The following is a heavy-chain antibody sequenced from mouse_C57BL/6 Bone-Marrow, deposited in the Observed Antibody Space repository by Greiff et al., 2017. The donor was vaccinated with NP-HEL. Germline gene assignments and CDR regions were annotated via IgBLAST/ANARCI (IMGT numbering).Heavy chain of an antibody. V-gene: IGHV1-54*01. CDR3: ASIYYDYVGRVYFDY. D-gene: IGHD2-4*01. Sequence: QVHVKQSGAELVRPGTSVKVSCKASGYAFTNYLIEWVKQRPGQGLEWIGVINPGSGGTNYNEKFKGKATLTADKSSSTAYMQLSSLTSEDSAVYFCASIYYDYVGRVYFDYWGQGTTLTVSS. J-gene: IGHJ2*01. CDR1: GYAFTNYL. CDR2: INPGSGGT.